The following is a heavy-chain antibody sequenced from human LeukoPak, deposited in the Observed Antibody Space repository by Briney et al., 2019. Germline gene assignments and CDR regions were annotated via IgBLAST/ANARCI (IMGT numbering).Heavy chain of an antibody. Sequence: QPGGSLRLSCSASGFQFSSFWMHWVRQAPGKGLVWVSRINLDGRGTTYADSVKGRFTISKDNAKNAVYLQMNGLRAEDTAVYYCARDFGGYSYGYDHWGQGTLVTVSS. J-gene: IGHJ4*02. CDR1: GFQFSSFW. D-gene: IGHD5-18*01. CDR2: INLDGRGT. CDR3: ARDFGGYSYGYDH. V-gene: IGHV3-74*01.